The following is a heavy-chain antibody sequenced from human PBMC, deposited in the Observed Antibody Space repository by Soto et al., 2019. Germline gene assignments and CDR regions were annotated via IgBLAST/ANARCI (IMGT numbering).Heavy chain of an antibody. CDR3: ARDGLGFDY. D-gene: IGHD6-19*01. V-gene: IGHV3-30-3*01. J-gene: IGHJ4*02. CDR2: ISYDGSNK. CDR1: GVTFISYA. Sequence: GGSLRLSCAASGVTFISYAMRWVRQAPGKGLEWVAVISYDGSNKYYADSVKGRFTISRDNSKNTLYLQMNSLRAEDTAVYYCARDGLGFDYWGQGTLVTVSS.